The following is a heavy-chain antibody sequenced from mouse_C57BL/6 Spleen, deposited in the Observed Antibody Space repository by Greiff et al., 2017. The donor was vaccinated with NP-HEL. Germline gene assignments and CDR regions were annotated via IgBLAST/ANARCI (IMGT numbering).Heavy chain of an antibody. D-gene: IGHD2-3*01. V-gene: IGHV1-81*01. CDR2: IYPRSGNT. CDR3: ARYPYDYFDY. Sequence: QVHVKQSGAELARPGASVKLSCKASGYTFTSYGISWVKQRTGQGLEWIGEIYPRSGNTYYNEKFKGKATLTADKSSSTAYMELRSLTSEDSAVYFCARYPYDYFDYWGQGTTLTVSS. J-gene: IGHJ2*01. CDR1: GYTFTSYG.